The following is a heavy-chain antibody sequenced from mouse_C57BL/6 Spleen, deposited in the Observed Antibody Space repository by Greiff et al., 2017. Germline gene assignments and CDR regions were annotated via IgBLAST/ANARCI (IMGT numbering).Heavy chain of an antibody. CDR1: GYTFTSYW. D-gene: IGHD2-2*01. V-gene: IGHV1-69*01. Sequence: VQLQQPGAELVMPGASVKLSCKASGYTFTSYWMHWVKQRPGQGLEWIGDIDPSDSYTNYNQKFKGKSTLTVDKSSSTAYMQLSSLTSEDSAVYYCARGGYGNYAMDYWGQGTSVTVAS. J-gene: IGHJ4*01. CDR3: ARGGYGNYAMDY. CDR2: IDPSDSYT.